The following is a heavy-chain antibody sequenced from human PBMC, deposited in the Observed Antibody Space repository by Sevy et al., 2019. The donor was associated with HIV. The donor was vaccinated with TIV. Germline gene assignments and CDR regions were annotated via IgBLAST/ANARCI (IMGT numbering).Heavy chain of an antibody. Sequence: SETLSLTCTVSGASIRNSSYYWAWIRQPPGKGLEGIGNIYSYGKTYYNSSLKSRVTIYVDTSKNQFSLSLTSVTAADTGIYFCGRSMEQQRDAFDIWGQGTMVTVSS. J-gene: IGHJ3*02. D-gene: IGHD6-13*01. CDR1: GASIRNSSYY. CDR3: GRSMEQQRDAFDI. CDR2: IYSYGKT. V-gene: IGHV4-39*01.